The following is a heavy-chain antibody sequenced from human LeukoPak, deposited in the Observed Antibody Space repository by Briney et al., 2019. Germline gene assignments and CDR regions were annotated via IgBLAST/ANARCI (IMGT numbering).Heavy chain of an antibody. CDR2: INSVVSST. V-gene: IGHV3-74*01. D-gene: IGHD1-26*01. CDR1: GFIFSNYW. CDR3: ARVSSGSYFGYYYYYMDV. Sequence: GGSRRLSCAASGFIFSNYWIHCGRQAPEEGLVWVSRINSVVSSTSYAVSVKGRFTISRDNAKNALYLQMNSLRAEDTAVYYCARVSSGSYFGYYYYYMDVWGKGTTVTVSS. J-gene: IGHJ6*03.